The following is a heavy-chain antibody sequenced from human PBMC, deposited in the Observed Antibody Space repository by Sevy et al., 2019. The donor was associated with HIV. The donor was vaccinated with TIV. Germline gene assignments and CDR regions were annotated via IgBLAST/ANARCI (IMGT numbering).Heavy chain of an antibody. CDR3: AVGPSGSYRVNYFDY. V-gene: IGHV1-69*06. CDR1: GGTFSSYA. D-gene: IGHD1-26*01. J-gene: IGHJ4*02. Sequence: ASVKVSCKASGGTFSSYAISWVRQAPGQGLEWMGGIIPIFGTANYAQKFQGRVTITADKSTSTAYMELSSLRSEDTAVYHCAVGPSGSYRVNYFDYWGQGTLVTVSS. CDR2: IIPIFGTA.